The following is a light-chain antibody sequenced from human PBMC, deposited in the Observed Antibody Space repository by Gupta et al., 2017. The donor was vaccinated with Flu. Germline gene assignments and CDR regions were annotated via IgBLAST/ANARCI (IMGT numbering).Light chain of an antibody. Sequence: QSALTQPASVSGSPGQSITISCTGTSIDVGCYNYVSSYQQHPGKAPKLMIYEVSNRPSGVSNRFSGSKSGNTASLTISGLQAEDEADYYCSSYTSSSTVVFGGGTKLTVL. CDR2: EVS. V-gene: IGLV2-14*01. J-gene: IGLJ2*01. CDR1: SIDVGCYNY. CDR3: SSYTSSSTVV.